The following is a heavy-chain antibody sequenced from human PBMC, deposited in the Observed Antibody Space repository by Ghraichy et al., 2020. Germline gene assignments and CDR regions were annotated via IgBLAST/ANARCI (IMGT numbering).Heavy chain of an antibody. CDR3: ARVENYDYVWGSYRYSDAFDI. D-gene: IGHD3-16*02. CDR1: GFTFSSYW. J-gene: IGHJ3*02. V-gene: IGHV3-74*01. Sequence: GGSLRLSCAASGFTFSSYWMHWVRQAPGKGLVWVSRINSDGSSTSYADSVKGRFTISRDNAKNTLYLQMNSLRAEDTAVYYCARVENYDYVWGSYRYSDAFDIWGQGTMVTVSS. CDR2: INSDGSST.